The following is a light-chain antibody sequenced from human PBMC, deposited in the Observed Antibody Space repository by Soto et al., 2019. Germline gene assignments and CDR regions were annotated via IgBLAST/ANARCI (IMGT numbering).Light chain of an antibody. Sequence: DIQMTQSPSTLSASIGDRVTITCRASQCISSWVAWYQQKPGKAPKLLIYKASSLESGVPSRFSGSGSGTEFTLTISSLQPDDFASYYCQQYSTYFTFTFGGGTKVDIK. CDR2: KAS. V-gene: IGKV1-5*03. J-gene: IGKJ4*01. CDR3: QQYSTYFTFT. CDR1: QCISSW.